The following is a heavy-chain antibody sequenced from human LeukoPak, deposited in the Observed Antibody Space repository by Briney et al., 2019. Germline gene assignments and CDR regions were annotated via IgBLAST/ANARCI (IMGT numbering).Heavy chain of an antibody. CDR2: IWYDGSNK. CDR3: ARGAYSSVLRYYGMDV. CDR1: GFTFSSYG. D-gene: IGHD6-19*01. Sequence: GGSLRLSCAASGFTFSSYGMHWVRQAPGKGLEWVAVIWYDGSNKYYADSVKGRFTISRDNSKNTLYLQMNSLRAEDTAVYYCARGAYSSVLRYYGMDVWGKGTTVTVSS. J-gene: IGHJ6*04. V-gene: IGHV3-33*01.